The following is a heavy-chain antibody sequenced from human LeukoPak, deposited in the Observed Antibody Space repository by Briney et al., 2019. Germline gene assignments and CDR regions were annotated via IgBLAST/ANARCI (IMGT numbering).Heavy chain of an antibody. Sequence: PGGSLRLSCAASGFTFSSYGMHWVRQAPGKGLEWVAFIRYDGSNKYYADSVKGRFTISRDNSKNTLYLQMNSLRAEDTAVYYCARDSAAGTHYYYMDVWGKGTTVTVSS. CDR3: ARDSAAGTHYYYMDV. V-gene: IGHV3-30*02. J-gene: IGHJ6*03. D-gene: IGHD6-13*01. CDR1: GFTFSSYG. CDR2: IRYDGSNK.